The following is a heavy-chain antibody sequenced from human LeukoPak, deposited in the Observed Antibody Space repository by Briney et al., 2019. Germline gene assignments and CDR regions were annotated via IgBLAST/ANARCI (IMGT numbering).Heavy chain of an antibody. V-gene: IGHV1-46*01. J-gene: IGHJ4*02. CDR1: EFTFTGYY. Sequence: GASVKVSCKASEFTFTGYYIHWVRQAPGQGLEWMGIINPSGGSTSYAQKFQGRVTMTRDTSTSTVYMELSSLRSEDTAVYYCASGSVGALNYWGQGTLVTVSS. CDR3: ASGSVGALNY. CDR2: INPSGGST. D-gene: IGHD1-26*01.